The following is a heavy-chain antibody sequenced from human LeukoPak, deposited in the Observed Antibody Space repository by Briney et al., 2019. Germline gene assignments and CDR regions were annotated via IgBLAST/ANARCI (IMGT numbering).Heavy chain of an antibody. Sequence: SETLSLTCTVSGGSISSGSYYWSWIRQPAGKGLEWIGRIYTSGSTNYNPSLKSRVTISVDTSKNQFSLKLSSVTAADTAVYYCARDGYCSSTSCYTDWFDPWGQGTLVTVSS. V-gene: IGHV4-61*02. D-gene: IGHD2-2*02. CDR3: ARDGYCSSTSCYTDWFDP. J-gene: IGHJ5*02. CDR1: GGSISSGSYY. CDR2: IYTSGST.